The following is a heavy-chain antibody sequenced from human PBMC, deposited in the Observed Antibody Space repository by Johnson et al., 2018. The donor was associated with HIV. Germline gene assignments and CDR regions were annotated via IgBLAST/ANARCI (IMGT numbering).Heavy chain of an antibody. V-gene: IGHV3-NL1*01. CDR1: GFTFDDYA. CDR2: IYGGGNT. CDR3: ATWAPDAFDI. Sequence: QVQLVESGGGLVQPGRSLRLSCAASGFTFDDYAMHWVRQAPGKGLEWVSIIYGGGNTDYTDSVKGRFTISRDNAKNTLYLQMNSLRAEDTAVYYCATWAPDAFDIWGQGTMVTVSS. J-gene: IGHJ3*02. D-gene: IGHD7-27*01.